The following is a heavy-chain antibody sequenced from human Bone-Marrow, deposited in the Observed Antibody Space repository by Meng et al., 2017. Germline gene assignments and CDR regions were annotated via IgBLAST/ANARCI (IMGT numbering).Heavy chain of an antibody. V-gene: IGHV3-52*01. Sequence: GESLKISCAASGFTFSSSWMHWVCQAPEKGLEWVADIKCDGSEKYYVDSVKGRLTISRDNAKNSLYLQVNSLRAEDMTVYYCARFTMVRGVIINGYYYYGMDVWGQGTTVTVSS. CDR3: ARFTMVRGVIINGYYYYGMDV. CDR2: IKCDGSEK. CDR1: GFTFSSSW. J-gene: IGHJ6*02. D-gene: IGHD3-10*01.